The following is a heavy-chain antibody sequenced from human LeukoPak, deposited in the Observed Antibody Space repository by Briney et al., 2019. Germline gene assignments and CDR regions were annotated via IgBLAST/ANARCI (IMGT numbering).Heavy chain of an antibody. D-gene: IGHD1-14*01. CDR3: ATFSGAHHKTFDS. J-gene: IGHJ4*02. Sequence: GGSLRLSCAASGLTFRNYWMSWVRQAPGKGLEWVANIKQDGSDKFYVDSVNGRFTISRDNAKNSLYLQMNTLRAEDTAIYYCATFSGAHHKTFDSWGQGTLVTVSS. CDR2: IKQDGSDK. V-gene: IGHV3-7*01. CDR1: GLTFRNYW.